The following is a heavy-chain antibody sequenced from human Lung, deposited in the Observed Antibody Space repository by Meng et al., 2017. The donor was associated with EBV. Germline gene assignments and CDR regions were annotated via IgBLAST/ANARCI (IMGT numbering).Heavy chain of an antibody. J-gene: IGHJ4*02. CDR1: GFSLSTSGVG. D-gene: IGHD4-17*01. Sequence: QTTLEGPRPPLVKPTQTLTLTCTFSGFSLSTSGVGVCWIRQPPGTALEWLALIYWDDDKRYSPSLKNRLTITKDTSKHQVVLTLTNIDPVDTATYYCAHRHRLRDFDYWGQGTLVTVSS. CDR3: AHRHRLRDFDY. CDR2: IYWDDDK. V-gene: IGHV2-5*02.